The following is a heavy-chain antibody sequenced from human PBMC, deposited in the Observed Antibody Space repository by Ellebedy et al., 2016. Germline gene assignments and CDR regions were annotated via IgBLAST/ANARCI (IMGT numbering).Heavy chain of an antibody. CDR2: ISGSGGST. Sequence: GESLKISXAASGFTFSSYAMSWVRQAPGKGLEWVSAISGSGGSTYYADSVKGRFTISRDNSKNTLYLQMNSLRAEDTAEYFCAKGSGNYWVFDHWGQGTLVTVSS. CDR3: AKGSGNYWVFDH. V-gene: IGHV3-23*01. CDR1: GFTFSSYA. J-gene: IGHJ4*02. D-gene: IGHD1-26*01.